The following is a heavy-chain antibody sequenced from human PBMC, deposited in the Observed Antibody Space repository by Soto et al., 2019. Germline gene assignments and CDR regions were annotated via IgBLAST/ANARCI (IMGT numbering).Heavy chain of an antibody. V-gene: IGHV1-2*02. CDR2: ISPKSGGT. Sequence: QVQLVQSGAEVQKPGASVKVSCKASGYTFSDYYVHWVRQAPGQGLEWMGWISPKSGGTNYAQKFQGRVTMTRDTSIFTAYMELSRLRSDDTAVYYCTRTAFYYNSSGYHDGFDIWGQGTLVTVSS. J-gene: IGHJ3*02. CDR3: TRTAFYYNSSGYHDGFDI. D-gene: IGHD3-22*01. CDR1: GYTFSDYY.